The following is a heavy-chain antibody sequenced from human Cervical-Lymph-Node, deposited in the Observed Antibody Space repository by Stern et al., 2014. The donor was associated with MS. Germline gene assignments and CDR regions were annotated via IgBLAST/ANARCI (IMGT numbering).Heavy chain of an antibody. J-gene: IGHJ4*02. CDR2: INPNSGGT. Sequence: QVQLVQSGAEVKKPGASVTVSCKASGDTFTGYYMHWVRQAPGQGLEWMGRINPNSGGTNYAQNIQGRVTMPRDTSISAAYMELSRLRSDDTAVYYCAREGEITFVGVIVPGYFDYWGQGTLVTVSS. V-gene: IGHV1-2*06. D-gene: IGHD3-16*02. CDR3: AREGEITFVGVIVPGYFDY. CDR1: GDTFTGYY.